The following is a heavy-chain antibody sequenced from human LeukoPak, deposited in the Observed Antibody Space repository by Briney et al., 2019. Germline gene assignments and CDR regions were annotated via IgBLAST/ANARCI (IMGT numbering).Heavy chain of an antibody. CDR2: ISSDGSNT. J-gene: IGHJ4*02. Sequence: PGGSLRLSCAASGFTFSSYSMHWVRQAPGKGLVWVSRISSDGSNTNYADSVKGRFTISRDNANNTLYLQRNSLRAEDTALYYCARQNRDFDYWGQRTLGTVSS. CDR3: ARQNRDFDY. D-gene: IGHD1-14*01. CDR1: GFTFSSYS. V-gene: IGHV3-74*01.